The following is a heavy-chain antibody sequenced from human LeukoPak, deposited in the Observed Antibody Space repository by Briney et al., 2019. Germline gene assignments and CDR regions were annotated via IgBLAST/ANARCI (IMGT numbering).Heavy chain of an antibody. Sequence: ASVKVSCKASGYTFTSYDINWVRQATGQGPEWMGWMNPNSGNTGYAQKVQGRVTITRNTSINTAYMELSSLRSEDTAVYYCARRKIDIVVVPAAISGTAKSRPIMDVWGKGTTVTVSS. CDR1: GYTFTSYD. CDR3: ARRKIDIVVVPAAISGTAKSRPIMDV. CDR2: MNPNSGNT. D-gene: IGHD2-2*02. V-gene: IGHV1-8*01. J-gene: IGHJ6*03.